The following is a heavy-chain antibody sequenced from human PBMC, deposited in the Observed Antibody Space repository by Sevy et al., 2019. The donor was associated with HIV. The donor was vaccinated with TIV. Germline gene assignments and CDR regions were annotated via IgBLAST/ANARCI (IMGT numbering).Heavy chain of an antibody. CDR2: IRAYNGNT. D-gene: IGHD3-10*01. CDR3: ARDFDDYYGSGSLTFDY. J-gene: IGHJ4*02. CDR1: GYTFTSYG. Sequence: ASVKVSCKASGYTFTSYGISWVRQAPGQGLEWMGWIRAYNGNTNYAQKLQGRVTMTTDTSTSTAYMELGSLRSVDSAVYYCARDFDDYYGSGSLTFDYWGQGTLVTVSS. V-gene: IGHV1-18*01.